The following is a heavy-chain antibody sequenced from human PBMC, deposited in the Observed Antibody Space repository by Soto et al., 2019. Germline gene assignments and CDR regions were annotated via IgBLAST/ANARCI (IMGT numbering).Heavy chain of an antibody. CDR3: AKAVAGTWEFDY. J-gene: IGHJ4*02. D-gene: IGHD6-19*01. CDR1: GFRFSSYA. CDR2: ITAGGAST. Sequence: EVQLLESGGGLIRPGGSLRLSCTASGFRFSSYAVNWVRQAPGKGLEWVSSITAGGASTYYADSVKGRFIISRDDSRNTLFLQMNTLRAADTAVYYCAKAVAGTWEFDYWGQGALVTVSS. V-gene: IGHV3-23*01.